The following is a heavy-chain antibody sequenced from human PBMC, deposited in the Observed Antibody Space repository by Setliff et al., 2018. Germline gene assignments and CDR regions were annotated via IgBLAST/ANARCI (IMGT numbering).Heavy chain of an antibody. J-gene: IGHJ4*02. CDR3: ARDTHQWDLLYFDS. V-gene: IGHV1-2*02. Sequence: GASVKVSCKASGYAFTGHYIHWVRQAPGQGLEWMGWINTNTGYIVYAQKFQGRVTMTTDTSTTTAYMELRSLRSDDTAMYYCARDTHQWDLLYFDSWGQGTLVTVSS. CDR2: INTNTGYI. D-gene: IGHD1-26*01. CDR1: GYAFTGHY.